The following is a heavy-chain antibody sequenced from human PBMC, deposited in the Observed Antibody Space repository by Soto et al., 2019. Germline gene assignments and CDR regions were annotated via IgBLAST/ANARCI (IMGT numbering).Heavy chain of an antibody. CDR3: AGHPGGFGELLAFDY. CDR1: GGSLSSRPYY. CDR2: INYSGST. J-gene: IGHJ4*02. Sequence: QLQLQESGPGLAKPSETLSLTCSVSGGSLSSRPYYWGWIRQPPGKGLEWLGSINYSGSTYYNPALQRPLTISIYPVKNQFSLELTSVTAADTGIFSCAGHPGGFGELLAFDYWGQGTLVTVSS. V-gene: IGHV4-39*01. D-gene: IGHD3-10*01.